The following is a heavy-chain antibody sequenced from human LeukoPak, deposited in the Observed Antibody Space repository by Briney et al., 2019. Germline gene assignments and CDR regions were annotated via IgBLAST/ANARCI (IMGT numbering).Heavy chain of an antibody. Sequence: GGSLRLSCAASGFTFSSYSMNWVRQAPGKGLEWVSSISSSSSYIYYADSVKGRFTISRDNAKNSLYLQMNSLRAEDTAVYYCARDVLLWFGEFRDYYYGMDVWGQGTTVTVSS. CDR3: ARDVLLWFGEFRDYYYGMDV. CDR2: ISSSSSYI. V-gene: IGHV3-21*01. CDR1: GFTFSSYS. D-gene: IGHD3-10*01. J-gene: IGHJ6*02.